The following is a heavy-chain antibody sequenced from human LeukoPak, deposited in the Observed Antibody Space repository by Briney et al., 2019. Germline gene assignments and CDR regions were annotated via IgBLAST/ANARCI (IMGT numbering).Heavy chain of an antibody. D-gene: IGHD3-10*02. CDR2: IYQSGST. V-gene: IGHV4-30-2*01. Sequence: SQTLSLTCAVSGGSISSGGYSWSWIRQPPGTGLEWIGYIYQSGSTYYNPSLKSRVTISVDRSKNQFSLNLNSVTAADTAVYYCARYVGKGTQSYYFDYWGQGTQVTVSS. CDR1: GGSISSGGYS. J-gene: IGHJ4*02. CDR3: ARYVGKGTQSYYFDY.